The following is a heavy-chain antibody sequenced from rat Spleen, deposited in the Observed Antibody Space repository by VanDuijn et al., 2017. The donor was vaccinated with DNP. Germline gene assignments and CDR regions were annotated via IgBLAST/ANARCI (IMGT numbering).Heavy chain of an antibody. CDR2: SSPSGSRT. D-gene: IGHD3-1*01. V-gene: IGHV5-25*01. J-gene: IGHJ1*01. Sequence: EVQLVESGGGLVQPGRSLKLSCAASGFTFSNYDMAWVRQAPTKGLEWVAASSPSGSRTYYADSVKGRFTISRDDAKSGLYLQMNSLKSEDTATYYCARGSTSIYWYFDFWGPGTMVTVSS. CDR1: GFTFSNYD. CDR3: ARGSTSIYWYFDF.